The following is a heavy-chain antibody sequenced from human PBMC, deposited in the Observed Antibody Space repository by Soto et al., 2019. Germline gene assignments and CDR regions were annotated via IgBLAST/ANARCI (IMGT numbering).Heavy chain of an antibody. CDR1: GFTLSTYG. V-gene: IGHV3-23*01. CDR2: ISGSGGST. J-gene: IGHJ5*01. D-gene: IGHD2-8*01. CDR3: ARYGTRGDW. Sequence: PGGSLRLSCAATGFTLSTYGMTWVRQAPGKGLEWVSAISGSGGSTYYADSVKGRFTISRDNSKDSLYLHLNSLRVGDTAVYYCARYGTRGDWWGLGTQVTVSS.